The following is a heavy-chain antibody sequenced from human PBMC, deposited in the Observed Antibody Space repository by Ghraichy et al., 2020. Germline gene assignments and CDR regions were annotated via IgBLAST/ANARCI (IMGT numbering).Heavy chain of an antibody. CDR3: ARGTPAGVFDI. CDR2: ISAYNGNT. CDR1: GYTFTSYG. J-gene: IGHJ3*02. V-gene: IGHV1-18*01. D-gene: IGHD6-25*01. Sequence: ASVKVSCKASGYTFTSYGISWVRQAPGQGLEWMGWISAYNGNTLYAQRFQGRVTMTTDTSTTTASMELRTVRSDDTAVYYCARGTPAGVFDIWGQGTMVTVSS.